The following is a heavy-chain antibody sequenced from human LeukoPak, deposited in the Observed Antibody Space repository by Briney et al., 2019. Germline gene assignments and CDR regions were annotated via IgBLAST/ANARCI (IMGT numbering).Heavy chain of an antibody. CDR2: IYYSGST. CDR1: GGSISSSSYY. V-gene: IGHV4-39*07. Sequence: SETLSLTCTVSGGSISSSSYYWGWIRQPPGKGLEWIGSIYYSGSTYYNPSLKSRVTISVDTSKNQFSLKLTSVSAADTAVYYCARGSFYDIYYFDYWGQGTLVTVSS. D-gene: IGHD3-22*01. CDR3: ARGSFYDIYYFDY. J-gene: IGHJ4*02.